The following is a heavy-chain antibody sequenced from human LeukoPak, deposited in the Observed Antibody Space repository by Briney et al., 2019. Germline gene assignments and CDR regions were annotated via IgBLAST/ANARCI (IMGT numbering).Heavy chain of an antibody. CDR3: VSGPDAFDI. CDR1: GYTFTSYY. V-gene: IGHV1-46*01. CDR2: INPSGGST. Sequence: ASVKVSCKTSGYTFTSYYMHWVRQAPGQGLEWMGIINPSGGSTSYAQKFQGRVTKTRDTSTSIVYMELSSLRSEDTAVYYCVSGPDAFDIWGQGTMVTVSS. J-gene: IGHJ3*02.